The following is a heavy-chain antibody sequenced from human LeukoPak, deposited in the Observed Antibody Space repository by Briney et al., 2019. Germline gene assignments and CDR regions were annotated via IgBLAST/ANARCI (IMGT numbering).Heavy chain of an antibody. CDR3: AKESSGWYPYYFDY. CDR2: ISDRGDKT. CDR1: GFTFSSHA. D-gene: IGHD6-19*01. J-gene: IGHJ4*02. Sequence: PGGSLRLSCAASGFTFSSHAMTWVRQAPGKGLEWVSAISDRGDKTHYADSVKGRFTISRDNYKNTLYLQMSSLRAEDTAIYYCAKESSGWYPYYFDYWGQGTLVTVSS. V-gene: IGHV3-23*01.